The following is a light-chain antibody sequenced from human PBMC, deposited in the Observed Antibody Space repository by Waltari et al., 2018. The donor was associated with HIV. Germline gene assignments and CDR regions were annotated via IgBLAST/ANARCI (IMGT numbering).Light chain of an antibody. Sequence: EIVLTQSSHTLPFSPGERATLTCRASQSVSSYLAWYQQKPGQAPRLLIYDASNRATGIPARFSGSGSGTDFTLTISSLEPEDFAVYYCQQRSNWPPWTFGQGTKVEIK. J-gene: IGKJ1*01. CDR2: DAS. CDR1: QSVSSY. CDR3: QQRSNWPPWT. V-gene: IGKV3-11*01.